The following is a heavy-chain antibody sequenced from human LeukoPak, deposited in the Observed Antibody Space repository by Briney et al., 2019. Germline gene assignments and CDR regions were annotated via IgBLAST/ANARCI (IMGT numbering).Heavy chain of an antibody. J-gene: IGHJ4*02. CDR1: GFTFGSYW. D-gene: IGHD2-15*01. CDR2: IKQDGYEK. V-gene: IGHV3-7*01. Sequence: GGSLRLSCGASGFTFGSYWMSWVRQAPGKGLEWVASIKQDGYEKYYVDSVKGRFIISRDNAKNSLYVRMSSLRAEDTAVYYCARDGYCTGGSCYADYWGPGTLVTVSS. CDR3: ARDGYCTGGSCYADY.